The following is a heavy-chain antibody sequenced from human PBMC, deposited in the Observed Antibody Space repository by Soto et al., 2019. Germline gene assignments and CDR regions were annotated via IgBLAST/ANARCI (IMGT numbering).Heavy chain of an antibody. CDR3: ARSGGGYSYT. V-gene: IGHV1-8*01. J-gene: IGHJ3*02. D-gene: IGHD2-15*01. Sequence: ASVKVSCKASGYTFTTYDINWVRQATGQGLEWMGTVNPKNGNTDYAQKFHGRVTMTTNTSISTAYMELSSLRSEDTAVYYCARSGGGYSYTWGQGTMVTVSS. CDR1: GYTFTTYD. CDR2: VNPKNGNT.